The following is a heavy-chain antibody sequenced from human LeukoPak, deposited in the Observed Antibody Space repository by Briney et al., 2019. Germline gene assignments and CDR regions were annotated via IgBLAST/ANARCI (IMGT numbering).Heavy chain of an antibody. CDR2: ISSNGGTT. J-gene: IGHJ3*02. Sequence: GGSLRLSCSASGFTFSSYAMHWVRQAPGKGLEYVSAISSNGGTTYYADSVKGRFTISRDNSKNTLYLQMTSLRAYDTAVHYGGKDRVVMIPGAFDIWGQGTMVTVSS. CDR3: GKDRVVMIPGAFDI. CDR1: GFTFSSYA. D-gene: IGHD3-16*01. V-gene: IGHV3-64D*09.